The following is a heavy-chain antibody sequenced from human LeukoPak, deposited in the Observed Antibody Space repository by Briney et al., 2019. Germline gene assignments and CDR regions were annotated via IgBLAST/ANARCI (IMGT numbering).Heavy chain of an antibody. J-gene: IGHJ4*02. CDR1: GFTFSSYW. CDR3: ARRPFYGDSYYFDY. CDR2: IKQDGSEK. Sequence: GGSLRLSCAASGFTFSSYWMSWVRQAPGKGLEGVAKIKQDGSEKYYVDSVEGRFNISRDNAKNSLYLQMNSLRAEDTAVYYCARRPFYGDSYYFDYWGQGTLVTVSS. V-gene: IGHV3-7*03. D-gene: IGHD4-17*01.